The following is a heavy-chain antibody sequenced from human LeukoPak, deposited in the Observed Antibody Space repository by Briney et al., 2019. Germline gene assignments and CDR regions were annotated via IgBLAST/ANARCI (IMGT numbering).Heavy chain of an antibody. D-gene: IGHD3-22*01. Sequence: GGSLRLSCAASGFTFSSYGMHWVRQAPGKGLEWVAFIRYDGSDKYYADSVKGRFTISRDNAKNSLYLQMNSLRAEDTAVYYCARDWASTYYYDSSGDRFDYWGQGALVTVSS. CDR3: ARDWASTYYYDSSGDRFDY. V-gene: IGHV3-30*02. J-gene: IGHJ4*02. CDR1: GFTFSSYG. CDR2: IRYDGSDK.